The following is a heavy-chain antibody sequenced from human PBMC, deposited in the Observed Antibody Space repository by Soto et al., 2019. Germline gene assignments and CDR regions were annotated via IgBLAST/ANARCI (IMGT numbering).Heavy chain of an antibody. CDR1: GFTFSRYS. J-gene: IGHJ6*02. Sequence: GGSLRLSCAASGFTFSRYSMNWVRQAPGKGLEWVSSIDSYSNFIYYADSVKGRFIISRDNARNSLFLQMSSLRAEDTAVYYCARVVGDYYYGMDVWGQGTTVTVSS. CDR3: ARVVGDYYYGMDV. V-gene: IGHV3-21*01. D-gene: IGHD3-16*01. CDR2: IDSYSNFI.